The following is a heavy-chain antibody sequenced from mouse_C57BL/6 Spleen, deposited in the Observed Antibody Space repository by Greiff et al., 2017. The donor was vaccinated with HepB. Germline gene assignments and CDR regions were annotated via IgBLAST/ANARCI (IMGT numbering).Heavy chain of an antibody. Sequence: EVQLVESGPGMVKPSQSLSLTCTVTGYSITSGYDWHWIRHFPGNKLEWMGYISYSGSTNYNPSLKSRISITHDTSKNHFFLKLNSVTTEDTATYYCARGLYDYAMDYWGQGTSVTVSS. CDR3: ARGLYDYAMDY. D-gene: IGHD2-12*01. J-gene: IGHJ4*01. V-gene: IGHV3-1*01. CDR2: ISYSGST. CDR1: GYSITSGYD.